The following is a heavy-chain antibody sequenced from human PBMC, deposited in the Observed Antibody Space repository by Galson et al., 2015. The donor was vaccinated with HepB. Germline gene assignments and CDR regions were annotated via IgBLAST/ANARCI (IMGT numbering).Heavy chain of an antibody. CDR1: GFTFSDFF. J-gene: IGHJ6*02. D-gene: IGHD2-2*01. V-gene: IGHV3-11*06. CDR3: ARDRYSSSWFSPYDYAMDV. CDR2: ISSTTSYT. Sequence: SLRLSCAASGFTFSDFFMSWIRQAPGKGLEWVSYISSTTSYTTYADSAKGRFTISRDDAKNSLYLQMNSLRAEDTAVYYCARDRYSSSWFSPYDYAMDVWGQGTTVTVSS.